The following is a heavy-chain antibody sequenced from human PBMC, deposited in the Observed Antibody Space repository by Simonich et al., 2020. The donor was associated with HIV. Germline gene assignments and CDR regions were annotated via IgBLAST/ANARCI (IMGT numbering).Heavy chain of an antibody. J-gene: IGHJ1*01. CDR3: ARLTAGGLGEYFQH. CDR2: INHSGRT. Sequence: QVQLQQWGAGLLKPSETLSLTCAVYGGSFSGYYWSWIRQPPGKGLGWIGEINHSGRTKYNPSLKGRVTISVDTSKNQFSLKLSSVTAADTAVYYCARLTAGGLGEYFQHWGQGTLVTVSS. CDR1: GGSFSGYY. V-gene: IGHV4-34*01. D-gene: IGHD6-13*01.